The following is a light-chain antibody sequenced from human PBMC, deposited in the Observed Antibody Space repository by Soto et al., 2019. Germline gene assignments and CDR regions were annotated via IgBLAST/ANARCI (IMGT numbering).Light chain of an antibody. J-gene: IGLJ2*01. V-gene: IGLV1-44*01. CDR1: SSNIGRNT. Sequence: QSVLTQPPSPSGTPGQRVTISCSGSSSNIGRNTVNWYQQRPGKAPKLLMSSSIKRPSGVPDRFSGSKSGTSASLAISGLQSEDEADYYCATWDDSLNGVVFGGGTKMTVL. CDR3: ATWDDSLNGVV. CDR2: SSI.